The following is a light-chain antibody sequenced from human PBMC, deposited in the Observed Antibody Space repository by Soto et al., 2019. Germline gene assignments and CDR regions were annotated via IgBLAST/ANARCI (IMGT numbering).Light chain of an antibody. CDR2: ETS. CDR1: QSVSSR. J-gene: IGKJ2*03. CDR3: QQYERFSG. V-gene: IGKV1-5*03. Sequence: DLQMTQSPSTLSASVGDRVTITCRASQSVSSRLAWYQQKPGKAPNLLIYETSRLRSGVPSRFSGSGSGTEFTLTISSLQPDDFATYYCQQYERFSGFVQGTKLEIK.